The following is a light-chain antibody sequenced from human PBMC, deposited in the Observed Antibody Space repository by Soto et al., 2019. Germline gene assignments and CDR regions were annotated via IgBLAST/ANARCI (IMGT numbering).Light chain of an antibody. V-gene: IGKV3-11*01. Sequence: EIVLTQSPATLSLSPGERATLSCRAGESVSSYLAWYQQKPGQAPRLLIYDTSNRATGIPTRFSGSGSGTDFNLTISSLEPEDFAVYYCQQRSIWPPTFGQGTKVEIK. CDR1: ESVSSY. CDR3: QQRSIWPPT. J-gene: IGKJ1*01. CDR2: DTS.